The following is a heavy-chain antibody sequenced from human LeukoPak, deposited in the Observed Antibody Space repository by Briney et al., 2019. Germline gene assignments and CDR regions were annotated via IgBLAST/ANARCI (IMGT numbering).Heavy chain of an antibody. J-gene: IGHJ6*03. CDR2: IYTSGST. CDR1: GGSISSGSYY. D-gene: IGHD3-10*01. CDR3: ARGRSSMVRGYYYYYMDV. V-gene: IGHV4-61*02. Sequence: SETLSLTCTVSGGSISSGSYYWSWIRQPAGKGLEWIGRIYTSGSTNYNPSLKSRVTMSVDTSKNQFSLKLSSVTAADTAVYYCARGRSSMVRGYYYYYMDVWGKGTTVTISS.